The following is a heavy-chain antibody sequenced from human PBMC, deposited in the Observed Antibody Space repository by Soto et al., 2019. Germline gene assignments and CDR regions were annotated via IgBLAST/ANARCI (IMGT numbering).Heavy chain of an antibody. CDR3: ARGGGSDAFDI. V-gene: IGHV1-69*13. CDR1: GGTFSSYA. D-gene: IGHD3-10*01. Sequence: SVKVSCKASGGTFSSYATSWVRQAPGQGLEWIGGIIPIFGTANYAQKFQGRVTIIADESTSTAYMELSSLSFEDTAVYYCARGGGSDAFDIWGQGTMVTVSS. J-gene: IGHJ3*02. CDR2: IIPIFGTA.